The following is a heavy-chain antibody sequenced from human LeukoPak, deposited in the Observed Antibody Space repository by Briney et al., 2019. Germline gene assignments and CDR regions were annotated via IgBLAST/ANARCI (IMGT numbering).Heavy chain of an antibody. D-gene: IGHD6-19*01. CDR3: TRGAVAGSLDY. Sequence: GESLKISCKGSGYSFNNYWIGWVRQMPGKGLEWMGIIYPGDSDTRYSPSFQGQVTISADKSISTAYLQWSSLKVSDTAMYYCTRGAVAGSLDYWGQGTLVTVSS. CDR2: IYPGDSDT. J-gene: IGHJ4*02. CDR1: GYSFNNYW. V-gene: IGHV5-51*01.